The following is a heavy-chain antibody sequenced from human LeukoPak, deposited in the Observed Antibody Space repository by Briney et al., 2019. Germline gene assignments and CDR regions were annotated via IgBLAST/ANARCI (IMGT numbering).Heavy chain of an antibody. CDR3: AGDRLYHFDY. J-gene: IGHJ4*02. V-gene: IGHV4-59*01. CDR1: GGSISSYY. Sequence: PSETLSLTCTVSGGSISSYYWSWIRQPPGKGLEWIGYIYYSGTTNYNPSLKSRVTISVDTSKNQFSLNLSSVTAADTAVYYCAGDRLYHFDYWGQGTLVTVSS. CDR2: IYYSGTT. D-gene: IGHD5/OR15-5a*01.